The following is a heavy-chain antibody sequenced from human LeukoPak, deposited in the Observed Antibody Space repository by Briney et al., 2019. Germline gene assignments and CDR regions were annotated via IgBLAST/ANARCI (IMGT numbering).Heavy chain of an antibody. CDR3: AKSNGYGLVDI. D-gene: IGHD3-10*01. J-gene: IGHJ3*02. V-gene: IGHV4-38-2*02. CDR2: LYHSGST. Sequence: SETLSLTCTVSGYSISTAYSWGWIRQSPGKGLEWIGSLYHSGSTYYNPSLKRGVTISLETSKNHFSLNLSTVPAADTAVYYCAKSNGYGLVDIWGQGTMVTVSS. CDR1: GYSISTAYS.